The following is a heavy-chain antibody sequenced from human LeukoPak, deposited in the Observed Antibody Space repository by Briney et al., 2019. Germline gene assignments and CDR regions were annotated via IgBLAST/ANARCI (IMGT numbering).Heavy chain of an antibody. CDR1: GFTFGDYA. CDR3: TRFLEWLLYFDY. Sequence: KPGGSLRLSCTASGFTFGDYAMSWARQAPGKGLEWVGFIRSKAYGGTTEYAASVKGRFTISRGDSKSTAYLQVNSLKTEDTAVFYCTRFLEWLLYFDYWGQGTLVTVSS. CDR2: IRSKAYGGTT. D-gene: IGHD3-3*01. V-gene: IGHV3-49*04. J-gene: IGHJ4*02.